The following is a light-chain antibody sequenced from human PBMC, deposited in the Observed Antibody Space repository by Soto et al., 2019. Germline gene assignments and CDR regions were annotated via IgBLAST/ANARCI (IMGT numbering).Light chain of an antibody. CDR1: QDITNY. CDR3: QKYHSAPFT. CDR2: GAS. Sequence: DIQMTQSPSSLSASVGDRVTITCRANQDITNYLAWFQQKPGSVPKLLIYGASTLQSGVPSRFSGSGSGTDFTLTINSLEPEDVAIYYCQKYHSAPFTFGPGTRVDVK. V-gene: IGKV1-27*01. J-gene: IGKJ3*01.